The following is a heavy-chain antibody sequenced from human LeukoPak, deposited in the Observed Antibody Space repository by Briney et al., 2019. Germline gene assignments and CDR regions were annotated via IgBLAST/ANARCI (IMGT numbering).Heavy chain of an antibody. Sequence: SETLSLTCTVSGGSISSGSDYWSWIRQPAGKGLEWIGHIYPSRSTDYNPSLKSRVTISVDTSKNQFSLKLSSVTAADTAVYYCARGYYDILTGHWFDPWGQGTLVTVSS. V-gene: IGHV4-61*09. J-gene: IGHJ5*02. CDR2: IYPSRST. CDR1: GGSISSGSDY. D-gene: IGHD3-9*01. CDR3: ARGYYDILTGHWFDP.